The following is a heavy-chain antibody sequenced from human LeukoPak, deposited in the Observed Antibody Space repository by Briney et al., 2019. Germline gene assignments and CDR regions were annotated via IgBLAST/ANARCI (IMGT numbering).Heavy chain of an antibody. CDR3: AKGVREYYYYMDV. CDR1: GFTFSSYG. Sequence: GGSLRLSCAASGFTFSSYGMHWVRQAPGKGLEWVAFIRYDGSNKYYADSVKGRFTISRDNSKNMLYLQMNSLRAEDTAVYYCAKGVREYYYYMDVWGKGTTVTVSS. J-gene: IGHJ6*03. D-gene: IGHD3-10*01. CDR2: IRYDGSNK. V-gene: IGHV3-30*02.